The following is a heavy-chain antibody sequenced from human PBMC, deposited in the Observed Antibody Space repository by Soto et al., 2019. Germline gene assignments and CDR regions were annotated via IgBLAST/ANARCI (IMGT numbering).Heavy chain of an antibody. CDR3: AKSLYYYDSSPLDH. J-gene: IGHJ4*02. CDR2: TNSDGTDS. CDR1: GFDFEDYA. D-gene: IGHD3-22*01. Sequence: GSLRLSCAAAGFDFEDYAMHWVRQVPGKGLEWVSLTNSDGTDSYYMGSVKGRFTISRDNAKSTLYLQMDRLRPEDTALYFCAKSLYYYDSSPLDHWGQGTLVTVSS. V-gene: IGHV3-43D*04.